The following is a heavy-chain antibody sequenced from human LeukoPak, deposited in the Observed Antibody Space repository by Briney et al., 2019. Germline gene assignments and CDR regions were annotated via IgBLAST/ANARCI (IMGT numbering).Heavy chain of an antibody. CDR2: ISWNSGSI. CDR1: GFTFDDYA. Sequence: GGSLRLSCAASGFTFDDYAMHWVRQAPGKGLEWVSGISWNSGSIGYADSVKGRFTISRDNAKNSLYLQMNSLRAEDTALYYCAKAPMSRTGYYYGTDVWGQGTTVTASS. CDR3: AKAPMSRTGYYYGTDV. V-gene: IGHV3-9*01. J-gene: IGHJ6*02. D-gene: IGHD3-10*02.